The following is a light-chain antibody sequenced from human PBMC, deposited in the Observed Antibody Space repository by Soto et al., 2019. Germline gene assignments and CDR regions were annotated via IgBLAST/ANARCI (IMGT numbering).Light chain of an antibody. V-gene: IGKV1-39*01. J-gene: IGKJ1*01. CDR2: TSS. CDR1: QSISTS. Sequence: SSLSASVGDRVTITCRASQSISTSLNWYQQKPGKAPNLLIFTSSNLESGVPSRFSGSGSGTDFTLTISSLQPEDFATYFCQQGYSRPRTFGQGTKVDIK. CDR3: QQGYSRPRT.